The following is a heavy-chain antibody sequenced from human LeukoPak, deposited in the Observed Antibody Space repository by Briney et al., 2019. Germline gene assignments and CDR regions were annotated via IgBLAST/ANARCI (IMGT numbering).Heavy chain of an antibody. CDR3: AKGLSSGSGSSHDY. CDR2: ISGSGGST. D-gene: IGHD3-10*01. CDR1: GFTVSDNY. Sequence: HPGGSLRLSCAASGFTVSDNYMSSVRQAPGKGLEWVSAISGSGGSTYYADSVKVQFTISRDNSKNTLYLQMNSLRAEDTAVYYCAKGLSSGSGSSHDYWGQGTLVTVSS. J-gene: IGHJ4*02. V-gene: IGHV3-23*01.